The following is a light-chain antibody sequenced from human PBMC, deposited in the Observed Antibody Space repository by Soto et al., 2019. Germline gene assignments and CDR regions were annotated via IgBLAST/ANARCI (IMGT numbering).Light chain of an antibody. J-gene: IGLJ1*01. CDR3: SSYTSSSTYV. Sequence: QSVLTQPASVSGSPGQSITISCTGTSSDVGGYNYVSWYQQYPGKAPKFMIYEVSYRPSGVSNRFSGSKSGNTASLTISGLQAEDEADYYCSSYTSSSTYVFGTGTKVTVL. CDR1: SSDVGGYNY. V-gene: IGLV2-14*01. CDR2: EVS.